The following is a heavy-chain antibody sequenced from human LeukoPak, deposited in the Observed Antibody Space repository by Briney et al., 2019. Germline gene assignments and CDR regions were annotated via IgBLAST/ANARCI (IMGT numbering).Heavy chain of an antibody. CDR1: GFTFSSYA. Sequence: GGSLRLSCAASGFTFSSYAMHWVRQAPGKGLEWVAVISYDGSNKYYADSVKGRFTISRDNSKNTLYLQMNSLRAEDTAVYYCARSPSTGYVYFDYWGQGTLVTVSS. J-gene: IGHJ4*02. D-gene: IGHD4-17*01. V-gene: IGHV3-30*04. CDR3: ARSPSTGYVYFDY. CDR2: ISYDGSNK.